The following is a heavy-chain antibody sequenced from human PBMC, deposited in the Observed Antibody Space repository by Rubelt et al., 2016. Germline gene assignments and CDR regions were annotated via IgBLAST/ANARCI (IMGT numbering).Heavy chain of an antibody. V-gene: IGHV4-39*01. Sequence: QLQESGPGLVKPSDTLSLTCTVSGDSVARSAYYWGWLRQPPGKGLEWIGSVYYSGRTFYNPSLQGRVSKSIDTARKQFSLRMTSGTAADTAGYCCARLCTSPYEWDCWGKGTLVTVSS. CDR1: GDSVARSAYY. D-gene: IGHD3-22*01. J-gene: IGHJ4*02. CDR3: ARLCTSPYEWDC. CDR2: VYYSGRT.